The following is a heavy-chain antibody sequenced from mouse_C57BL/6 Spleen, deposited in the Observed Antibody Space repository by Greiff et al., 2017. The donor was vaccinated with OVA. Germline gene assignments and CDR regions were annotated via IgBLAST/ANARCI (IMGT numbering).Heavy chain of an antibody. CDR1: GFTFSDYY. CDR2: ISNGGGST. Sequence: EVKLMESGGGLVQPGGSLKLSCAASGFTFSDYYMYWVRQTPEKRLEWVAYISNGGGSTYYPDTVKGRFTISRDNAKNTLYLQMSRLKSEDTAMYYCARQMNAMDYWGQGTSVTVSS. J-gene: IGHJ4*01. V-gene: IGHV5-12*01. CDR3: ARQMNAMDY.